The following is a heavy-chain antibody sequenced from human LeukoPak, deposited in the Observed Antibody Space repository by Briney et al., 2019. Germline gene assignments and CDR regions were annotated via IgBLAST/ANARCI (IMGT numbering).Heavy chain of an antibody. D-gene: IGHD6-19*01. CDR1: GYSFTSYW. CDR3: ARRPTSGQYYFDE. CDR2: IYPGDSDT. Sequence: GESLKISCKGSGYSFTSYWIGWVRQRPGKGLEWMGIIYPGDSDTRYSPSFEGQVTVSVDKSVSTAYLQWSSLRAADTAIYYCARRPTSGQYYFDEWGQGTLVTVPS. J-gene: IGHJ4*02. V-gene: IGHV5-51*01.